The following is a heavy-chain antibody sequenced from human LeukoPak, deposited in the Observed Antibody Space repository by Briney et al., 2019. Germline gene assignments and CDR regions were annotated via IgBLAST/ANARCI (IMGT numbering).Heavy chain of an antibody. CDR1: GYTFTSYG. Sequence: ASVKVSCKASGYTFTSYGISWVRQAPGQGLEWMGWISAYNGNTNYAQKLQGRVTMTTDTSTSTAYMELRSLRSDDTAVYYCARDLYYYDSSGFQNYYYYGMDVWGQGTTVTVSS. J-gene: IGHJ6*02. CDR3: ARDLYYYDSSGFQNYYYYGMDV. CDR2: ISAYNGNT. D-gene: IGHD3-22*01. V-gene: IGHV1-18*01.